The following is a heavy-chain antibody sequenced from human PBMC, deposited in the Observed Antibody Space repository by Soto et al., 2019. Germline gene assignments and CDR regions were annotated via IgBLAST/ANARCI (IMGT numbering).Heavy chain of an antibody. V-gene: IGHV1-18*01. Sequence: QVHLVQSGAEVKKPGASVKVSCKASGYSFSSYGITWVRQAPGQGLEWMGWISTYIGNAKYAQKFQGRVTLTIDTSTGTAYMELRSLRSDDTAVYYCARMLSSSVDNWGQGTLVTVSS. CDR2: ISTYIGNA. CDR1: GYSFSSYG. CDR3: ARMLSSSVDN. J-gene: IGHJ4*02. D-gene: IGHD2-2*01.